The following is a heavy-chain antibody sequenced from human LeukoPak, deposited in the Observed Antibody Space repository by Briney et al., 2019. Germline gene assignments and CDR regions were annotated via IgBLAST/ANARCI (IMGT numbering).Heavy chain of an antibody. CDR3: AGHDYGVFVP. CDR1: GGSISSSSYY. J-gene: IGHJ5*02. V-gene: IGHV4-39*01. CDR2: IYYSGST. D-gene: IGHD4-17*01. Sequence: SGTLSLTCTVSGGSISSSSYYWGWIRQPPGKGLEWIGSIYYSGSTYYNPSLKSRVTISVDTSKNQFSLKLSSVTAADTAVYYCAGHDYGVFVPWGQGTLVTVSS.